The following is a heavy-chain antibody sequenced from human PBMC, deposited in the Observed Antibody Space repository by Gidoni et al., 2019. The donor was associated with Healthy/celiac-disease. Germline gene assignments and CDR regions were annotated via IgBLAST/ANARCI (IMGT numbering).Heavy chain of an antibody. Sequence: QLQLQESGPGLVKPSETLSLTCTVSGGSISSSSYYWGWIRQPPGKGLEWIGSIYYSGSTYYNPSLKRRGTISVDTSKNQFSLKLSSVTAADTAVYYCARSRPMTTVTTVLKNAFDIWGQGTMVTVSS. CDR1: GGSISSSSYY. D-gene: IGHD4-17*01. V-gene: IGHV4-39*01. CDR3: ARSRPMTTVTTVLKNAFDI. J-gene: IGHJ3*02. CDR2: IYYSGST.